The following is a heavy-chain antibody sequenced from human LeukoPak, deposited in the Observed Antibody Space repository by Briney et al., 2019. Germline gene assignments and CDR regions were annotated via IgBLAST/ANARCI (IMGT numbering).Heavy chain of an antibody. D-gene: IGHD3-9*01. CDR1: GYSFTSYW. Sequence: GESLRISCKGSGYSFTSYWISWVRQMPGKGLEWMGRIDPSDSYTNYSPSFQGHVTISAHKSISTAYLQWSSLKASDTAMYYCARDVRYFDWYWDYWGQGTLVAVSS. V-gene: IGHV5-10-1*01. CDR2: IDPSDSYT. CDR3: ARDVRYFDWYWDY. J-gene: IGHJ4*02.